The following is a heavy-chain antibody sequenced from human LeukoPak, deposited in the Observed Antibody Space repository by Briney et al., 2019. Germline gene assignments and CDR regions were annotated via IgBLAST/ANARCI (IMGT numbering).Heavy chain of an antibody. Sequence: GGSLRLSCAASGFTFSSYGMHWVRQAPGKGLKWVAVIWYDGSNKYYADSVKGRFTISRDNSKNTLYLQMNSLRAEDTAVYYCARANTYDSNYYYGMDVWGQGTTVTVSS. CDR1: GFTFSSYG. D-gene: IGHD5-12*01. J-gene: IGHJ6*02. V-gene: IGHV3-33*01. CDR2: IWYDGSNK. CDR3: ARANTYDSNYYYGMDV.